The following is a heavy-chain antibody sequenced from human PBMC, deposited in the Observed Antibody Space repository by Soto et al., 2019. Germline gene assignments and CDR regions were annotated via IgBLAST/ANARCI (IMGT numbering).Heavy chain of an antibody. D-gene: IGHD6-25*01. CDR3: AKSSIAAAAWLDP. V-gene: IGHV4-39*01. CDR2: MYVDGST. J-gene: IGHJ5*02. CDR1: GGSSTGGGYF. Sequence: VLGGSSTGGGYFRVRNQKPPGKGLQWIGSMYVDGSTYYSPSLKSRVSMSVDTSKNQFSLKLSSVTAADTAVYYCAKSSIAAAAWLDPWGQGTLVTVSS.